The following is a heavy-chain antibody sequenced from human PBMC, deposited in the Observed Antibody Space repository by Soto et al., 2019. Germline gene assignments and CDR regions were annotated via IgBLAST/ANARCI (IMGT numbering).Heavy chain of an antibody. V-gene: IGHV3-30-3*01. Sequence: GGSLRLSCAASGFTFSSYAMHWVRQAPGKGLEWVAVISYDGSNKYYADSVKGRFTISRDNSKNTLYLQMNSLRAEDTAVYYCARDVAADESNWFDPWGQGTLVTVSS. CDR2: ISYDGSNK. CDR3: ARDVAADESNWFDP. J-gene: IGHJ5*02. CDR1: GFTFSSYA. D-gene: IGHD6-13*01.